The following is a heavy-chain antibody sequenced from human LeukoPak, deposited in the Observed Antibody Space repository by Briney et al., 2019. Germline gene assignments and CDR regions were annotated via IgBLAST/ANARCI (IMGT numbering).Heavy chain of an antibody. CDR1: GFTFSSYG. CDR2: INWSGDSI. D-gene: IGHD6-13*01. CDR3: ARLKSSSWYGAPLDY. J-gene: IGHJ4*02. V-gene: IGHV3-20*01. Sequence: GGSLRLSCAASGFTFSSYGMSWVRQAPGKGLEWVSGINWSGDSIHYTDSVKGRFTISRDNAKNSVFLEMNSLRGEDTALYHCARLKSSSWYGAPLDYWGQGTLVTVSS.